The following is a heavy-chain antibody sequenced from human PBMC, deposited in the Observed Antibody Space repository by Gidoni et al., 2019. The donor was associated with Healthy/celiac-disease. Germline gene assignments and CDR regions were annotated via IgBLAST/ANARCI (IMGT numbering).Heavy chain of an antibody. D-gene: IGHD1-26*01. J-gene: IGHJ5*02. CDR2: IYYSGST. Sequence: QVQLQESGPGLVKPSETLSLTCTVSGGSISSYYWSWIRQPPGKGLEWIGYIYYSGSTNYNPSLKSRVTISVDTSKNQFSLKLSSVTAADTAVYYCARHFSVVGATWWFDPWGQGTLVTVSS. V-gene: IGHV4-59*08. CDR3: ARHFSVVGATWWFDP. CDR1: GGSISSYY.